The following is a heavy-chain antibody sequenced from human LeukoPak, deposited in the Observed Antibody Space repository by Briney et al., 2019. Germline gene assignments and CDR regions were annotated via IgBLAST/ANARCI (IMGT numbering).Heavy chain of an antibody. CDR2: IKQDGSEK. J-gene: IGHJ4*02. V-gene: IGHV3-7*01. D-gene: IGHD3-16*02. Sequence: GGSPRLSCAASGFTFSSYWMSWVRQAPGKGLEWVANIKQDGSEKYYVDSVKGRFTISRDNAKNSLYLQMNSLRAEDTAVYYCAREVTFGGVIVYFDYWGQGTLDTVSS. CDR3: AREVTFGGVIVYFDY. CDR1: GFTFSSYW.